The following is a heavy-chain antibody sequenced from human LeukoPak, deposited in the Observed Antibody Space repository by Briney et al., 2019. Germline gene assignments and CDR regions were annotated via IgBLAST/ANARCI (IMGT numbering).Heavy chain of an antibody. V-gene: IGHV4-4*02. J-gene: IGHJ4*02. CDR2: IYHRGTT. Sequence: SETLSLTCGVYGTSIMSSHWWSWARQPPGKGLEWSGEIYHRGTTNYNPSLKRRVTMSLAISHNQISLHLTSVTAADTAVYYCATYFYGDYAVYYFDYWGQGTLVTVSS. CDR1: GTSIMSSHW. D-gene: IGHD4-17*01. CDR3: ATYFYGDYAVYYFDY.